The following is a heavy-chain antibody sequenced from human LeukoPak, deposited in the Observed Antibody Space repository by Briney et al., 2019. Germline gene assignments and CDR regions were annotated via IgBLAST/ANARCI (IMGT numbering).Heavy chain of an antibody. CDR3: AGSDPPNQGYDFDL. Sequence: SLPTLVNPPQTLTLTCTFAVFSLSTRGMCLSWIRQPPGKALEWLAPIASDDAKYYSTSLKTRFTISKYTSKNPVGLPLTHLCTVDTATYYCAGSDPPNQGYDFDLWGQGTLVTVSS. CDR2: IASDDAK. D-gene: IGHD5-18*01. CDR1: VFSLSTRGMC. V-gene: IGHV2-70*01. J-gene: IGHJ4*02.